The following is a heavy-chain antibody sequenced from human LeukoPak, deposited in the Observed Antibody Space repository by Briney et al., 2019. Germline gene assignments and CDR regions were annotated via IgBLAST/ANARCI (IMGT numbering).Heavy chain of an antibody. J-gene: IGHJ4*02. V-gene: IGHV3-23*01. D-gene: IGHD6-19*01. CDR2: ISGSGGST. Sequence: GGSLRLSCAASGFTFSNYAMSWVRQAPGKGLEWVSVISGSGGSTYYADSVKGRFTIFRDKSRNTLYLQLNSLRAEDTAVYYCAKGGWVPFPFGLRGQGSLVTVSS. CDR3: AKGGWVPFPFGL. CDR1: GFTFSNYA.